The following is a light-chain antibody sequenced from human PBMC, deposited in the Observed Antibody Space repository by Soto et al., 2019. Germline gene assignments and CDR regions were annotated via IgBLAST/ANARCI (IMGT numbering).Light chain of an antibody. J-gene: IGKJ4*01. Sequence: IQMTQSPSSLSASVGDRVTITCQATQDIRKYLNWYQQKPGKAPKLLIYDASSLQSGVPSRFSGSGSGTDFTLTISSLQSEDCAIYYCQQYNNWPLTFGGGTKVDIK. CDR1: QDIRKY. CDR3: QQYNNWPLT. CDR2: DAS. V-gene: IGKV1-33*01.